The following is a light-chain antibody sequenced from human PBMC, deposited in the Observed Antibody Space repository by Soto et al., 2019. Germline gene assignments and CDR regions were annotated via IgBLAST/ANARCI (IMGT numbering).Light chain of an antibody. CDR3: GSWDSSLSAYV. J-gene: IGLJ1*01. CDR1: SSNIGGNS. V-gene: IGLV1-51*01. CDR2: DDN. Sequence: SLLTQPPWVSAAPGQKVTISCSGSSSNIGGNSVSWYQQLPGTAPKLLIYDDNKRPSGIPDRFSGSKSGTSATLGITGFQTGDEADYYCGSWDSSLSAYVFGTGTKV.